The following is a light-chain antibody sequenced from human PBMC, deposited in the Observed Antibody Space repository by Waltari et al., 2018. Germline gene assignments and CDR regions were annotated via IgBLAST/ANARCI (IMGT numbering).Light chain of an antibody. V-gene: IGLV2-23*02. Sequence: QSALTQPASVSGSPGQWITISCTGTGSDVGSYNLVSWYQQHPGKAPKLIIYEVNKRPAGVSNRFSASKAGNTASLTISGLQAEDESDFYCSSYAGSGTSVFGGGTKLTVL. CDR2: EVN. CDR1: GSDVGSYNL. CDR3: SSYAGSGTSV. J-gene: IGLJ3*02.